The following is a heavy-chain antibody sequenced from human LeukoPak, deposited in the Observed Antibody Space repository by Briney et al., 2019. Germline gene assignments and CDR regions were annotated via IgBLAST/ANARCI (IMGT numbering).Heavy chain of an antibody. V-gene: IGHV1-2*02. J-gene: IGHJ4*02. CDR1: GYTFTDYY. D-gene: IGHD2-2*01. CDR2: INPNTGGT. Sequence: GASVKVSCKASGYTFTDYYMHWIRQAPGQGLQWMGWINPNTGGTNYAQKFQGRVTMTRDTSISTAYMELSRLRSDDTAMYYCARALRYCSTTSCQYYFDYWGQGTLVTISS. CDR3: ARALRYCSTTSCQYYFDY.